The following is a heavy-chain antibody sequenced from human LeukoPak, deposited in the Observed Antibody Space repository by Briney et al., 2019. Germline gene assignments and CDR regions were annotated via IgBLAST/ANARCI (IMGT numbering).Heavy chain of an antibody. V-gene: IGHV3-7*04. D-gene: IGHD3-16*01. J-gene: IGHJ4*02. CDR1: GFTFSRYW. CDR2: IKEDGSGK. CDR3: ARESLSGGIDY. Sequence: GGSLRLSCAPSGFTFSRYWMTWVRQAPGKGLEWVATIKEDGSGKYYVDSVRGRSTISRDNARSSLYLQMNSLRAEDTAVYYCARESLSGGIDYWGQGTLVTVSS.